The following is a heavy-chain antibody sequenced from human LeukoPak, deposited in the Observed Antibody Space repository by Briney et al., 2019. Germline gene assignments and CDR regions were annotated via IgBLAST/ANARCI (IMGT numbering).Heavy chain of an antibody. J-gene: IGHJ6*03. CDR2: IWYDGSNK. CDR1: GFSFSSYV. D-gene: IGHD4-17*01. CDR3: AKDHGANYYYYMDV. V-gene: IGHV3-33*06. Sequence: GGSLRLSCAASGFSFSSYVMHWVRQAPGKGLEWVAVIWYDGSNKYYADSVKGRFTISRDNSKNTLYLQMNSLRAEDTAVYYCAKDHGANYYYYMDVWGKGTTVTVS.